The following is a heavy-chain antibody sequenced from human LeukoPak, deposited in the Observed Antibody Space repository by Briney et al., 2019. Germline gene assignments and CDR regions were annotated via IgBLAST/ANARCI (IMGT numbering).Heavy chain of an antibody. D-gene: IGHD1-26*01. CDR3: ARDASGSYYSNY. CDR2: ITATGGVT. CDR1: GFTFSSNW. Sequence: QPGGSLRLSCAASGFTFSSNWMHWVRQAPGKGLEWVSTITATGGVTYYADSVKGRFTISRDNSKSMLYLQMNSLRAEDTALYYCARDASGSYYSNYWGQGSLVTVSS. J-gene: IGHJ4*02. V-gene: IGHV3-23*01.